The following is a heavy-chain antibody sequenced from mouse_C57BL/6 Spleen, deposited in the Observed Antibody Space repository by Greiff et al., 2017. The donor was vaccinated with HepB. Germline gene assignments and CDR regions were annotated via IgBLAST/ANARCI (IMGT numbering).Heavy chain of an antibody. D-gene: IGHD4-1*01. CDR3: TMLGPVDY. V-gene: IGHV14-4*01. CDR2: IDPENGDT. CDR1: GFNIKDDY. J-gene: IGHJ2*01. Sequence: VQLKESGAELVRPGASVKLSCTASGFNIKDDYMHWVKQRPEQGLEWIGWIDPENGDTEYASKFQGKATITADTSSNTAYLQLSSLTSEDTAVYYCTMLGPVDYWGQGTTLTVSS.